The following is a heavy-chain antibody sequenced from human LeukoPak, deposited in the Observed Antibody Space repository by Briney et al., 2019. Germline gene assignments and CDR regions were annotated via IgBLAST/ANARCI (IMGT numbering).Heavy chain of an antibody. CDR2: ISGVGTAT. D-gene: IGHD6-6*01. Sequence: GGSLRLSCAASGFTFSSYAMSWVRQAPGKGLEWVSAISGVGTATYYADSVKGRFTISRDNSKNTLYLQMNGLRAEDTAIYYCAKYSSSSLLRAFDIWGQGTMVTVSS. CDR3: AKYSSSSLLRAFDI. J-gene: IGHJ3*02. CDR1: GFTFSSYA. V-gene: IGHV3-23*01.